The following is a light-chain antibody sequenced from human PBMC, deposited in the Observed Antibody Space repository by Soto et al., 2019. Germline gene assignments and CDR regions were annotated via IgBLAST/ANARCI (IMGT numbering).Light chain of an antibody. CDR1: QDISNF. CDR2: DAS. J-gene: IGKJ2*01. V-gene: IGKV3-11*01. Sequence: EIVLAHSPATLSLSPGERATLSCRASQDISNFLAWYQQRPGQAPRLLIYDASNRATGIPARFSGSGSGTDFTLAIVGLEPEDFAIYYCQQRASWPPFTFGQGTKLEV. CDR3: QQRASWPPFT.